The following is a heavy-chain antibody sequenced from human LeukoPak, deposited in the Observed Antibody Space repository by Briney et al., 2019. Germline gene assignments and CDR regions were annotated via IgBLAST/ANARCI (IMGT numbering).Heavy chain of an antibody. Sequence: GRSLRLSCAASGFTFSNYIMNWVRQAPGKGLEWVTLISDDGSDKYYADSVKGRFTISRDNSKNTLYLQMNRLRAEDTAVYYCAKDQNLYCSGGSCYVDGTRVPDWFDPWGQGTLVTVSS. CDR2: ISDDGSDK. D-gene: IGHD2-15*01. J-gene: IGHJ5*02. CDR1: GFTFSNYI. CDR3: AKDQNLYCSGGSCYVDGTRVPDWFDP. V-gene: IGHV3-30*04.